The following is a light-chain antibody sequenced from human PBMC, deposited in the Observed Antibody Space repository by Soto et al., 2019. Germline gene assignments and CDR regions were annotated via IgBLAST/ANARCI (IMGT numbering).Light chain of an antibody. CDR3: QSFDSRLSGSV. V-gene: IGLV1-40*01. Sequence: QSVLTQPPSVSGAPGQRVTISCTGSGSNIGAGYDVHWYQQLPGTAPKLLIYGNSNRPSGVPDRFSGSQSGASASLAITGLQADDEADYYCQSFDSRLSGSVFGTGTKLTVL. J-gene: IGLJ1*01. CDR1: GSNIGAGYD. CDR2: GNS.